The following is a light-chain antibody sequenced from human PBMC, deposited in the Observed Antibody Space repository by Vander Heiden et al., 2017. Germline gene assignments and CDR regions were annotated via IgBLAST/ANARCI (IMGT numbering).Light chain of an antibody. CDR2: GNS. V-gene: IGLV1-40*01. J-gene: IGLJ1*01. CDR3: QSYDSSLSGSRV. Sequence: QSVLTQPPSVSGAPGQGVTISCTGSSSNIGAGYDVHWYQQHPGTAPKLLIYGNSNRPSGVPDRFSGSKSGTSASLAITGLQAEDEADYYCQSYDSSLSGSRVFGTGTKVTVL. CDR1: SSNIGAGYD.